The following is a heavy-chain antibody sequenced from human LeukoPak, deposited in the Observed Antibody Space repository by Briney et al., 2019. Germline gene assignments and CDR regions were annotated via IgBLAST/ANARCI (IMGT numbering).Heavy chain of an antibody. Sequence: ASVKVSCKASGYTFTGYYMHWVRQAPGQGLEWMGRINPNSGGTNYAQKFQGRVTMTRDTPISTAYMELSRLRSDDTAVYYCARSYCSGGSCYQGAFDIWGQGTMVTVSS. D-gene: IGHD2-15*01. V-gene: IGHV1-2*06. CDR3: ARSYCSGGSCYQGAFDI. CDR2: INPNSGGT. J-gene: IGHJ3*02. CDR1: GYTFTGYY.